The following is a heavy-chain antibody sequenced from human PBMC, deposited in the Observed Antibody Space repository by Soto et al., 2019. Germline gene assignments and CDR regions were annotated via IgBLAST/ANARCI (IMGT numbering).Heavy chain of an antibody. CDR3: AKDPDRDVDIVATGLIDY. V-gene: IGHV3-23*01. CDR2: ISGSGGST. CDR1: GFTFSSYV. J-gene: IGHJ4*02. Sequence: EVQLLESGGGLVQPGGSLRLSCAASGFTFSSYVMSWVRQAPGKGLEWVSAISGSGGSTYYADSVKGRFTISRDNSKNTLYLQMNSLRAEDTAVYYCAKDPDRDVDIVATGLIDYWGQGTLVTVSS. D-gene: IGHD5-12*01.